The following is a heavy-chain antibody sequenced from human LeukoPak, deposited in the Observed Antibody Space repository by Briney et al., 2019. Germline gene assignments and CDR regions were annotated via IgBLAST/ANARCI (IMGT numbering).Heavy chain of an antibody. CDR2: ISGSGGST. D-gene: IGHD5-24*01. CDR3: ARDQDDYNSLPPLFQH. Sequence: GGSLRLSCAASGFTFSSYAMSWVRQAPGKGPEWVSAISGSGGSTYYADSVKGRFTISRDNSKNTLYLHMNSLRAEDTAVYYCARDQDDYNSLPPLFQHWGQGTLVTVSS. V-gene: IGHV3-23*01. CDR1: GFTFSSYA. J-gene: IGHJ1*01.